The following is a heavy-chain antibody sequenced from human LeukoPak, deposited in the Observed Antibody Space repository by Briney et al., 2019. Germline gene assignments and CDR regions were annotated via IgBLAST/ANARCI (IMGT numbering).Heavy chain of an antibody. CDR3: ARDSRVLLWFGGMD. J-gene: IGHJ4*02. D-gene: IGHD3-10*01. V-gene: IGHV3-20*04. CDR1: GFTFNDYG. Sequence: GGSLRLSCAASGFTFNDYGMNWVRHAPGKGLEWVAGINWTGDIKGYADSVKGRFTISRDNAKNTLYLQMDSPRAEDTALYYCARDSRVLLWFGGMDWGQGTLVTVSS. CDR2: INWTGDIK.